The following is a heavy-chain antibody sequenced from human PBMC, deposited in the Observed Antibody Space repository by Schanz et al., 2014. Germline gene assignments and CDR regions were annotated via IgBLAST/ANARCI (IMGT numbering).Heavy chain of an antibody. V-gene: IGHV3-11*06. Sequence: VQLVESGGGLVQPGGSLRLSCAASGFTFSDYYMTWMRQAPGKGLEWISYISNSGTYTKYADSVKGRFTISRDNSKNALYLQMNSLRAEDTAVYYCAGGEYQLLYGNWGQGTLVTVSS. D-gene: IGHD2-2*02. CDR3: AGGEYQLLYGN. J-gene: IGHJ4*02. CDR1: GFTFSDYY. CDR2: ISNSGTYT.